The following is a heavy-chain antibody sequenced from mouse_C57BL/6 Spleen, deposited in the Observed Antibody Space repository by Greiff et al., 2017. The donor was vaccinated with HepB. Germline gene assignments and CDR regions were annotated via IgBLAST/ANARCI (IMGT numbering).Heavy chain of an antibody. Sequence: VQLQESGPGLVKPSQSLSLPCTVPGYSITSGYGWNWIRQFPGTKLEWMGYISYSGSTNYNPSLKSRISITRDTSKNQFFLQLNSVTTEDTATYYCARTARIKYWGQGTTLTVSS. V-gene: IGHV3-2*02. CDR3: ARTARIKY. J-gene: IGHJ2*01. CDR2: ISYSGST. D-gene: IGHD1-2*01. CDR1: GYSITSGYG.